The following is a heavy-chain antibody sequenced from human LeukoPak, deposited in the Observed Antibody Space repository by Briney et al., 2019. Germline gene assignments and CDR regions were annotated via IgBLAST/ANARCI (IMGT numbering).Heavy chain of an antibody. CDR1: GFTVNTHY. CDR3: ATFGVIVRNDYYDY. Sequence: GGSLRLSCVASGFTVNTHYMSWVRQAPGKGLAWVSVVYSGGNTYYADSVKGRFTISRDSSKNTLYLQMNSLRAEDTAVYYCATFGVIVRNDYYDYWGQGALVAVSS. J-gene: IGHJ4*02. V-gene: IGHV3-53*01. D-gene: IGHD3-3*01. CDR2: VYSGGNT.